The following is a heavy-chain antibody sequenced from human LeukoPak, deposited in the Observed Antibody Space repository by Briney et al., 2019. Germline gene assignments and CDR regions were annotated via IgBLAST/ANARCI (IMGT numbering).Heavy chain of an antibody. CDR3: ARGGVEYSSSLNWFDP. V-gene: IGHV4-59*01. Sequence: SETLSLTCTVSGGSISSYYWSWIRQPPGKGLEWIGYIYYSGSTNYNPSLKSRVTISVDTSKNQFSLKLSSVTAADTAVYYCARGGVEYSSSLNWFDPWGQGTLVTVSS. CDR1: GGSISSYY. D-gene: IGHD6-6*01. CDR2: IYYSGST. J-gene: IGHJ5*02.